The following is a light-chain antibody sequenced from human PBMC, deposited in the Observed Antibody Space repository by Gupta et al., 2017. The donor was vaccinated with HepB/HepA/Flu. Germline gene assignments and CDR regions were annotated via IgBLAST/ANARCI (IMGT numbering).Light chain of an antibody. CDR3: QQYDNLPPI. CDR2: DAS. J-gene: IGKJ3*01. Sequence: DIQMTKPPPSWLPPVGDRVTITCQASQDISNYLNWYQQKPGKAPKLLIYDASNLETGVPSRFSGSGSGTDFTFTISSLQPEGIATYYCQQYDNLPPIFGPGTKVDIK. CDR1: QDISNY. V-gene: IGKV1-33*01.